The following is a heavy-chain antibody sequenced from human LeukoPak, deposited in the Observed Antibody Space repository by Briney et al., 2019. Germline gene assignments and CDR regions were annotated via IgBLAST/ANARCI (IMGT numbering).Heavy chain of an antibody. D-gene: IGHD1-20*01. J-gene: IGHJ4*02. CDR2: ISGSGRST. V-gene: IGHV3-23*01. CDR1: GFTFSSYA. CDR3: AKDPRSLTGTTFFDY. Sequence: GGSLRLSCAASGFTFSSYAMSWVRQAPGEGLEWVSAISGSGRSTHYADSVKGRFTISRDNSRNTLYLQMNSLRAEDTAVYYCAKDPRSLTGTTFFDYWGQGTLVIVSS.